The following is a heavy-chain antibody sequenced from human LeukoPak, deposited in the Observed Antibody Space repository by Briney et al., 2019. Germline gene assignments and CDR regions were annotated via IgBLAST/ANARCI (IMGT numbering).Heavy chain of an antibody. Sequence: PSETLSLTCTVSGGSISGYYWSWIRQPAGKGLEWIGRIYTSGSTNYNPSLKSRVTMSVDTSKNQFSLKLSSVTAADTAVYYCARALEGAAAYNWFDPWGHGTLVTVSS. CDR3: ARALEGAAAYNWFDP. D-gene: IGHD2-2*01. CDR2: IYTSGST. CDR1: GGSISGYY. J-gene: IGHJ5*02. V-gene: IGHV4-4*07.